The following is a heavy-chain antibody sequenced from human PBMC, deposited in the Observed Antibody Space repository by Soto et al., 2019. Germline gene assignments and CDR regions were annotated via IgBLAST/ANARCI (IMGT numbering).Heavy chain of an antibody. J-gene: IGHJ6*03. CDR3: TIDSDIVATTGYYYMDV. Sequence: GGSLRLSCAASGFTFSNAWMSWVRQAPGKGLEWVGRIKSKTDGGTTDYAAPVKGRFTISRDDSKNTLYLQMNSLKTEDTAVYFCTIDSDIVATTGYYYMDVWGKGTTVTVSS. V-gene: IGHV3-15*01. CDR1: GFTFSNAW. D-gene: IGHD5-12*01. CDR2: IKSKTDGGTT.